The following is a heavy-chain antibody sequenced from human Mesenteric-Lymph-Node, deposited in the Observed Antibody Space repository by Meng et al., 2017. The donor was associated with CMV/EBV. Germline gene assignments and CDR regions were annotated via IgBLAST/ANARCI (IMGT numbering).Heavy chain of an antibody. J-gene: IGHJ4*02. D-gene: IGHD6-19*01. V-gene: IGHV3-66*02. CDR3: AKPLQQWLVRGYFDY. Sequence: GGSLRLSCAASGFTVSSNYMSWVRQAPGKGLEWVSVIYSGGSTYYADSVKGRFTISRDNSKNTLYLQMNSLRAEDTAVYYCAKPLQQWLVRGYFDYWGQGTLVTVSS. CDR2: IYSGGST. CDR1: GFTVSSNY.